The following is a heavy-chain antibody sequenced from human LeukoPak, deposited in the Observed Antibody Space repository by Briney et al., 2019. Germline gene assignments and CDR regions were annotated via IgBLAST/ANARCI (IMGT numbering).Heavy chain of an antibody. Sequence: AASVKVSCKPSGYTFTSFGISWVRQAPGQGLEWMGWIGAYNGDTNYAQKFQGRVTMTTDTSTSTAYIDLRSLRSDDTAVYYCTRDHCRGDNCPSFDYWGQGTLVTVSS. CDR2: IGAYNGDT. CDR1: GYTFTSFG. CDR3: TRDHCRGDNCPSFDY. D-gene: IGHD2-15*01. J-gene: IGHJ4*02. V-gene: IGHV1-18*04.